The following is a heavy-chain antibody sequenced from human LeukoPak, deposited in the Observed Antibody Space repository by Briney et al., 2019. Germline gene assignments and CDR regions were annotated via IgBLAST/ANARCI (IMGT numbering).Heavy chain of an antibody. J-gene: IGHJ5*02. Sequence: ASVKVSCKASGHTFTSYYMHWVRQAPGQGLEWMGIINPSGGSTSYAQKFQGRVTMTRDTSTSTVYMELSSLGSEDTAVYYCASGGPTVTTYNWFDPWGQGTLVTVSS. CDR1: GHTFTSYY. D-gene: IGHD4-17*01. V-gene: IGHV1-46*01. CDR2: INPSGGST. CDR3: ASGGPTVTTYNWFDP.